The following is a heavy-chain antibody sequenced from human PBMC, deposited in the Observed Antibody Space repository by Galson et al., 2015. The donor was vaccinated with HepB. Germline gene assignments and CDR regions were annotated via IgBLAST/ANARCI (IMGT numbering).Heavy chain of an antibody. D-gene: IGHD6-25*01. J-gene: IGHJ5*02. Sequence: SVTVSCKASGYTFTSYAMHWVRQAPGQRLEWMGWINAGNGNTKYSQKFQGRVTITRDTSASTAYMELSSLRSEDTAVYYCARVGGGYGTGWFDPWGQGTLVTVSS. CDR3: ARVGGGYGTGWFDP. CDR2: INAGNGNT. V-gene: IGHV1-3*01. CDR1: GYTFTSYA.